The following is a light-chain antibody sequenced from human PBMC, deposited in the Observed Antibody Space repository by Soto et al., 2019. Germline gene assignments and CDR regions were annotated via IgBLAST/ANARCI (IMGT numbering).Light chain of an antibody. CDR3: QQYGSSPRT. V-gene: IGKV3-20*01. J-gene: IGKJ1*01. Sequence: IVLTQSPATLAFAPGETATLSCRASQSVRNYLAWYQQKPGQAPRLLIYGASSRATGIPDRFSGSGSGTDFTLTISRLEPEDFAVYYCQQYGSSPRTFGQGTKV. CDR1: QSVRNY. CDR2: GAS.